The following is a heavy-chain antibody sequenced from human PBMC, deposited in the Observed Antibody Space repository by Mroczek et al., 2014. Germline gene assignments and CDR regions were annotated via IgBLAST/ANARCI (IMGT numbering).Heavy chain of an antibody. CDR1: GGSISSYY. Sequence: QVQLQQWGPGLVKPSETLSLTCTVSGGSISSYYWSWIRQPPGKGLEWIGYIYYSGSTNYNPSLKSRVTISVDTSKNQFSLKLSSVTAADTAVYYCATYDFWSGSYYFDYWGQGTLVTVSS. CDR3: ATYDFWSGSYYFDY. V-gene: IGHV4-59*01. D-gene: IGHD3-3*01. J-gene: IGHJ4*02. CDR2: IYYSGST.